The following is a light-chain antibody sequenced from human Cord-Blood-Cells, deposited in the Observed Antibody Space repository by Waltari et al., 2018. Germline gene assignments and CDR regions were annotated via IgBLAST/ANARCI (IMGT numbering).Light chain of an antibody. Sequence: SSELTQDPAVSVALGQTVRITCQGDSLRSYYASWYQQKPGQAPVLVIYGKNNRPSGIPDRFSGSRSGNTASLTITGAQAEDEADYYCNSRDSSGNPWVFGGGTKLTVL. J-gene: IGLJ3*02. CDR2: GKN. V-gene: IGLV3-19*01. CDR3: NSRDSSGNPWV. CDR1: SLRSYY.